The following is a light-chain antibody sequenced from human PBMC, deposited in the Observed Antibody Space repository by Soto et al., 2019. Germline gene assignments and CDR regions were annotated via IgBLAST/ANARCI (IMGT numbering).Light chain of an antibody. CDR2: TAT. J-gene: IGKJ4*01. CDR1: QAIRND. Sequence: IQVTQSPSSLSASVGDRVTITCRASQAIRNDVAWYQQKPGRVPKLLIYTATHLQSGVPSRFSGSGFGTDFTLTISSLQPEDFATYYCLQDYSYPNTFGGGTKVDIK. V-gene: IGKV1-6*01. CDR3: LQDYSYPNT.